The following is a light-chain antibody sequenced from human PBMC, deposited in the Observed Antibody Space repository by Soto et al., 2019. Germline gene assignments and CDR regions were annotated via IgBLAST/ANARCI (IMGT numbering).Light chain of an antibody. CDR1: ESISRH. J-gene: IGKJ5*01. Sequence: DIQMSQSPSSLSASVGDRVTITCRAAESISRHLNWYQQKPGRAPDLLIYAASTLQNGVPSRFTGSGSGTEFTLTINGLQLEDFATYYCQQDYSTLATFGQGTRLEIK. CDR3: QQDYSTLAT. V-gene: IGKV1-39*01. CDR2: AAS.